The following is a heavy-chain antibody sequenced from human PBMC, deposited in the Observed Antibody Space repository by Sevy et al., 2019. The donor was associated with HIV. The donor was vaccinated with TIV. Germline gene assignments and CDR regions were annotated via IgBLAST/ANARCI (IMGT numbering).Heavy chain of an antibody. D-gene: IGHD6-19*01. J-gene: IGHJ4*02. CDR1: GYSFPTYW. Sequence: GESLKISCQASGYSFPTYWIAWVRQMPGKGLEWVGIVWPIESDTTYSPSFQGQVTISVDKSINTVYLHWSSLKASHTVVYYCARGRQWPSDFDFWGQGTLVTVSS. V-gene: IGHV5-51*01. CDR3: ARGRQWPSDFDF. CDR2: VWPIESDT.